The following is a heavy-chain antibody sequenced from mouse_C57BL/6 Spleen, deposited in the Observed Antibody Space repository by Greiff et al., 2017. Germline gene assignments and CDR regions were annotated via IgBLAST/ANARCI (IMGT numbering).Heavy chain of an antibody. Sequence: QVQLQQSGAELVRPGASVKLSCKASGYTFTDYYINWVKQRPGQGLEWIARIYPGSGNTYYNEKFKGKATLTAEKSSSTAYMQLSSLTSEDSAVYFCARSGGSLDYWGQGTTLTVSS. CDR2: IYPGSGNT. J-gene: IGHJ2*01. CDR1: GYTFTDYY. CDR3: ARSGGSLDY. V-gene: IGHV1-76*01. D-gene: IGHD1-1*01.